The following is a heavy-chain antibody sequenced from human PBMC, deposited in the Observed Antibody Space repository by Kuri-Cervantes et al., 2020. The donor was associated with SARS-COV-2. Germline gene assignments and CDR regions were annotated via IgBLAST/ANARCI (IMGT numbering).Heavy chain of an antibody. CDR1: GGTFSSYA. J-gene: IGHJ6*02. Sequence: SVKVSCKASKASGGTFSSYAITWVRQAPGQGLEWMGGIIPILGTPNYAQKFQGRVTITADESTSTAYMELSSLRSEDTAVYYCATERGHYYDFWSGYQAGGMDVWGQGITVAVSS. CDR2: IIPILGTP. CDR3: ATERGHYYDFWSGYQAGGMDV. V-gene: IGHV1-69*13. D-gene: IGHD3-3*01.